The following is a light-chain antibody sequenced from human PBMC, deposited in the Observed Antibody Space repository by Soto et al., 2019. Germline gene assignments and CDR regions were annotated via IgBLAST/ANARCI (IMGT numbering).Light chain of an antibody. CDR2: SNN. Sequence: QSVLTQSPSASGTPGQRVTISCSGSSSNIGSNTVNWYQQLPGTAPKLLIYSNNQRPSGVPDRFSGSKSGTSGSLAISGLQSEDEADYYCAAWDDSLNGVVFGGGTKLTVL. CDR3: AAWDDSLNGVV. V-gene: IGLV1-44*01. CDR1: SSNIGSNT. J-gene: IGLJ2*01.